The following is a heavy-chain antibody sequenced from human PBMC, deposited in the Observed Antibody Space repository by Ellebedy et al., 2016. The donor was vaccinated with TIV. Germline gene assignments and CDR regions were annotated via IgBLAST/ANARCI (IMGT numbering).Heavy chain of an antibody. V-gene: IGHV4-59*01. D-gene: IGHD3-22*01. CDR2: IYYSGST. J-gene: IGHJ5*02. Sequence: MPGGSLRLSCTVSGGSISSYYWSWIRQPPGKGLEWIGYIYYSGSTNYNPSLKSRITISVDTSKNQFSLKLSSVTAADTAVYYCARDKSDSSGYYWLDPWGQGTLVTVSS. CDR1: GGSISSYY. CDR3: ARDKSDSSGYYWLDP.